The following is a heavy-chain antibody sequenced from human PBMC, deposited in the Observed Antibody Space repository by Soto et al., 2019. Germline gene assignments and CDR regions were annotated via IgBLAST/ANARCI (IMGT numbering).Heavy chain of an antibody. D-gene: IGHD3-10*01. J-gene: IGHJ4*02. CDR2: INPSGGST. CDR3: DRDRGSGTDY. V-gene: IGHV1-46*03. CDR1: GYTFTSYY. Sequence: QVQLVQSGAEVKKPGASVKVSCKASGYTFTSYYMHWVRQAPGQGLEWMGIINPSGGSTSYAQKYQGRVTMTRDTSRSTVYMELSSLRFEDTAVYYCDRDRGSGTDYWGQGTLVIVSS.